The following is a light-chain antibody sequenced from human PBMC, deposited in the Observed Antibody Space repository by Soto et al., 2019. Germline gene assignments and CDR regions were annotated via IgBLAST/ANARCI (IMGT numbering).Light chain of an antibody. CDR1: SSDVGGYNS. V-gene: IGLV2-11*01. Sequence: SVLAQPRSVSGSPVQSLTGCCTGTSSDVGGYNSVSWYQQHPGKAPKLMIYAVRKRPSGVPDRFSGPKSGNTASLTISGLQAEDEADYYCCSSAGSYVFGTGTKVPVL. CDR2: AVR. CDR3: CSSAGSYV. J-gene: IGLJ1*01.